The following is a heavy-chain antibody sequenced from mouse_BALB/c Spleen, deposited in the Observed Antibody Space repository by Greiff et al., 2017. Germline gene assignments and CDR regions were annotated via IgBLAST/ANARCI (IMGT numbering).Heavy chain of an antibody. D-gene: IGHD1-1*01. V-gene: IGHV1S81*02. CDR1: GYTFTSYW. CDR3: ARGGTTVPFDY. Sequence: QVQLQQPGAELVKPGASVKLSCKASGYTFTSYWMHWVKQRPGQGLEWIGEINPSNGRTNYNEKFKSKATLTVDKSSRTAYMQLSSLTSEDSAVYYCARGGTTVPFDYWGQGTTLTVSA. J-gene: IGHJ2*01. CDR2: INPSNGRT.